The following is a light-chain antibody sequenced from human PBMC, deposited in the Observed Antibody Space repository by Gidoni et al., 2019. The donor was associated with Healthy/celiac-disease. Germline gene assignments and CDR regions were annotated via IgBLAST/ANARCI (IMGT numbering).Light chain of an antibody. V-gene: IGKV1-33*01. J-gene: IGKJ4*01. CDR1: QDISNY. CDR3: QHYDNLPSFT. CDR2: DAS. Sequence: DVQMTQSPSSLSASVGDRVTITCQPSQDISNYLNWYQQKPGKAPKLLIYDASNLETGVPSRFSGSGSGTHFTFTISSLQPEDIATYYCQHYDNLPSFTFGRXTKVEIK.